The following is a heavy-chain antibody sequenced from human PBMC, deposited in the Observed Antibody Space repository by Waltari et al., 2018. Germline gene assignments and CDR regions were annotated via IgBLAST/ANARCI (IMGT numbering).Heavy chain of an antibody. CDR3: AKRGGTGPVAVAGIHCDY. J-gene: IGHJ4*02. D-gene: IGHD6-19*01. CDR1: GFTFSTYA. V-gene: IGHV3-23*01. Sequence: EVQLLGSGGGLVQRGGSLRLSCTASGFTFSTYAMYWVRQAPGKGLEWVSGISSSGDNAYYTDSVRGRFTISRDNSKNTLFLEVNSLRVEDTATYYCAKRGGTGPVAVAGIHCDYWGQGILVTVSS. CDR2: ISSSGDNA.